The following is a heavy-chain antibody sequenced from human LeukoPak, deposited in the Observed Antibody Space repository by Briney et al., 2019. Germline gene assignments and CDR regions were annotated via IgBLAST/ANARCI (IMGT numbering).Heavy chain of an antibody. V-gene: IGHV3-74*01. CDR3: ARGNYYGMDV. J-gene: IGHJ6*02. CDR2: INSDGSTS. Sequence: GGSLRLSCAASGFTFSNYWMHWVRQAPGKGLVWVSGINSDGSTSSYADSVKGRFTISRDNAKSTLYLQINSLRAEDTAVYSCARGNYYGMDVWGQGTTVTVSS. CDR1: GFTFSNYW.